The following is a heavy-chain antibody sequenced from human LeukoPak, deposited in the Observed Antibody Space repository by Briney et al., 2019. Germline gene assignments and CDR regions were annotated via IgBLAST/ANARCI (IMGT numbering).Heavy chain of an antibody. CDR3: ARGGGYSYGTDYFDY. D-gene: IGHD5-18*01. V-gene: IGHV4-34*01. Sequence: SETLSLTCAVYGGSFSGYYWSWLRQPPGKGLEWIGEINHSGSTNYNPSLKSRVTISVDTSNNQFSLKLSSVTAADTAVYYCARGGGYSYGTDYFDYWGQGTLVTVSS. CDR2: INHSGST. J-gene: IGHJ4*02. CDR1: GGSFSGYY.